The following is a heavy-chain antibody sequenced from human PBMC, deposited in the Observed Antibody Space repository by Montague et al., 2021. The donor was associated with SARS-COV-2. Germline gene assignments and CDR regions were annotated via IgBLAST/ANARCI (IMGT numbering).Heavy chain of an antibody. CDR3: AREGARNYYDGSGDAFDI. D-gene: IGHD3-22*01. J-gene: IGHJ3*02. CDR2: ISSSSYI. V-gene: IGHV3-21*01. CDR1: GFTFSSYS. Sequence: SLRLSCAASGFTFSSYSMNWVRQAPGKGLEWVSSISSSSYIYYADSVKGRFTISRDNAKNSLYLQMNSLRAEDTAVYYCAREGARNYYDGSGDAFDIWGQGTMVTVSS.